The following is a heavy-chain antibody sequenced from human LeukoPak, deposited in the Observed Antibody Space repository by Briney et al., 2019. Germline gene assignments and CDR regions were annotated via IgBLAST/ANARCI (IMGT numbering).Heavy chain of an antibody. CDR3: AGKGGITIAAAGFDY. V-gene: IGHV3-21*01. J-gene: IGHJ4*02. Sequence: GGSLRLSCAASGFTFSSYSMNWVRQAPGKWLEWVSSISSSSSYISYADSVKGRFTISRDNAKNSLYLQMNSLRAEDTAVYYCAGKGGITIAAAGFDYWGQGTLVTVSS. CDR1: GFTFSSYS. D-gene: IGHD6-13*01. CDR2: ISSSSSYI.